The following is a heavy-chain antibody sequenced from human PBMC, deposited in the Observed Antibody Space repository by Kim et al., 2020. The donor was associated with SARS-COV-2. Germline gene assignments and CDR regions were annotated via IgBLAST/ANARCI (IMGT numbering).Heavy chain of an antibody. J-gene: IGHJ4*02. CDR3: AKNLDVWGTSCYSFDY. D-gene: IGHD3-16*02. Sequence: GGSLRLSCAASGFTFSRYAMSWVRQAPGEGLGWVSVISGSGDRTYYADSVKGRFTISRDNSKNTLYLQMNSLGAEDTAVYYCAKNLDVWGTSCYSFDYWGQGTLVTVSS. CDR1: GFTFSRYA. CDR2: ISGSGDRT. V-gene: IGHV3-23*01.